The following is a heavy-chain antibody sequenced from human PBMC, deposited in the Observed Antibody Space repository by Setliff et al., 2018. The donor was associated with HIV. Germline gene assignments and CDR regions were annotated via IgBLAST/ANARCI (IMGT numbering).Heavy chain of an antibody. J-gene: IGHJ6*03. CDR3: ARDKGYYYMDV. Sequence: PSETLSLTCTVSAVSIGSYYWSWIRQSAGKGLEWIGRIYTSGSTNDNPSLKSRITISVDTSNNQFSLRLSSVTAADTAVYYCARDKGYYYMDVWGKGITVTVSS. CDR2: IYTSGST. CDR1: AVSIGSYY. V-gene: IGHV4-4*07.